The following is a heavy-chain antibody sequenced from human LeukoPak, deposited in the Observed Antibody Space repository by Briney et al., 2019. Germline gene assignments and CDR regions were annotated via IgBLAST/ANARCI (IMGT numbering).Heavy chain of an antibody. Sequence: GGSLRLSCAASGFTFSSYAMHWVRQAPGKGLEWVAVISYDGSNKYYADSVKGRFTISRDNSKNMLYLQMNSLRAEDTAVYYCARSPTIFGVVLTDFDYWGQGTLVTVSS. CDR1: GFTFSSYA. J-gene: IGHJ4*02. CDR2: ISYDGSNK. D-gene: IGHD3-3*01. CDR3: ARSPTIFGVVLTDFDY. V-gene: IGHV3-30-3*01.